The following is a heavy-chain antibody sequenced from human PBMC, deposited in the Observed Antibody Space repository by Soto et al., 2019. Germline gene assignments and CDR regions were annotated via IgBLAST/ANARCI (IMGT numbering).Heavy chain of an antibody. Sequence: SETLSLTCAVYGGSFSGYYWSWIRQPPGKGLEWIGEINHSGSTNYNPSLKSRVTISVDTSKNQFSLKLSSVTAADTAVYYCARQDCTNGVCYHPAFDYWGQGTLVTVSS. CDR3: ARQDCTNGVCYHPAFDY. CDR2: INHSGST. CDR1: GGSFSGYY. J-gene: IGHJ4*02. V-gene: IGHV4-34*01. D-gene: IGHD2-8*01.